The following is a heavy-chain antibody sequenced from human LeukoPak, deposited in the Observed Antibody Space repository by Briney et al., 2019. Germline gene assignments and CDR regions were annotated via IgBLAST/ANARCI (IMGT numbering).Heavy chain of an antibody. D-gene: IGHD1-20*01. CDR3: AKDGRNWNFDY. CDR1: GFTFTSSN. CDR2: IRYDGSFK. J-gene: IGHJ4*02. V-gene: IGHV3-30*02. Sequence: GGSLRLSCAASGFTFTSSNMHWVRQAPGKGLEWVALIRYDGSFKSYADSVKGRFTISRDNSKNTLCLQMNSLRAEDTALYYCAKDGRNWNFDYWGQGALVTVSS.